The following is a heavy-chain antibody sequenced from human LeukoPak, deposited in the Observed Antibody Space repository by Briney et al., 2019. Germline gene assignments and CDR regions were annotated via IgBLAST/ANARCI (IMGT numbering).Heavy chain of an antibody. D-gene: IGHD4-17*01. Sequence: SETLSLTCAVSGGSISSGGYSWSWIRQPPGKGLEWIGYIYHSGSTYYNPSLKSRVTISVDRSKNQFSLKLSSVTAADTAVYYCARGGGDYMFDYWGQGTLVTVSS. CDR2: IYHSGST. CDR1: GGSISSGGYS. V-gene: IGHV4-30-2*01. J-gene: IGHJ4*02. CDR3: ARGGGDYMFDY.